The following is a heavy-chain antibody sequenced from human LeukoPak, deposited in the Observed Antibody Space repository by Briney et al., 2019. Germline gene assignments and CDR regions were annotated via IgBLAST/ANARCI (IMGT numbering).Heavy chain of an antibody. CDR2: ISSSSSYT. V-gene: IGHV3-11*03. CDR1: GFTFSDYY. Sequence: SGGSLRLSCAASGFTFSDYYMSWIRQAPGKGLEWLSYISSSSSYTNYADSVKGRFTISRDNAKNSLYLQMNSLRAEDTAVYYCARIIAAAGEIDYWGQGTLVTVSS. CDR3: ARIIAAAGEIDY. J-gene: IGHJ4*02. D-gene: IGHD6-13*01.